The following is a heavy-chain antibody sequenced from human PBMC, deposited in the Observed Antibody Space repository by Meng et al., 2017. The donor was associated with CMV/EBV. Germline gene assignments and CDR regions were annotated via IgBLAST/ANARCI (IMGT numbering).Heavy chain of an antibody. CDR2: ISSSSSTI. V-gene: IGHV3-48*04. CDR3: ARDRGNSGHWFDP. J-gene: IGHJ5*02. Sequence: GESLKISCAASGFTFSSYSMNWVRQAPGKGLEWVSYISSSSSTIYYADSVKGRFTISRDNAKNSLYLQMNSLRAEDTAVYYCARDRGNSGHWFDPWGQGTLVTVSS. CDR1: GFTFSSYS. D-gene: IGHD4-23*01.